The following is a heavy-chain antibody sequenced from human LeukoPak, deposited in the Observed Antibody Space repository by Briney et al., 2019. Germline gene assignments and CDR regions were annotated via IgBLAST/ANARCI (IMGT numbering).Heavy chain of an antibody. J-gene: IGHJ4*02. CDR2: IHSSGNYI. Sequence: GGSLRLSCAASASGLTFSSHSMNWVRQAPGRGLEWISYIHSSGNYIFYEASVKGRFTVSRDNARNSLYLQMNSLRAEDTAIYYCAREYNSRATFDYWGQGTLLAVSS. CDR1: ASGLTFSSHS. D-gene: IGHD1-20*01. CDR3: AREYNSRATFDY. V-gene: IGHV3-21*05.